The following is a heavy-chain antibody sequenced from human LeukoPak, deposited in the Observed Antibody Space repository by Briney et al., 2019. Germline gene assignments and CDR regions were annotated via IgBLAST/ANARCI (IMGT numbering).Heavy chain of an antibody. V-gene: IGHV1-18*01. CDR2: ISAYDAKT. D-gene: IGHD3-22*01. J-gene: IGHJ4*02. Sequence: ASVKVSCKASGYTFTNYGISWVRQAPGQGLEWMGWISAYDAKTNYAANLQGRVTMTIETSTSTAYMDLRSLRSDDTAVYYCARWSDYYDSSGYQYYFDYWGQGTLVTVSS. CDR3: ARWSDYYDSSGYQYYFDY. CDR1: GYTFTNYG.